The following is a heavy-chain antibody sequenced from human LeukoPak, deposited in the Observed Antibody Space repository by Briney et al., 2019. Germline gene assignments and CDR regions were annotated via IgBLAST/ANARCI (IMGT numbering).Heavy chain of an antibody. D-gene: IGHD3-22*01. CDR1: GGPITNGDYY. CDR2: IDSSGST. Sequence: SETLSLTCTVSGGPITNGDYYWTWIRQHPEKGLEWIGHIDSSGSTNYNPSLQSRLTISLDTSKNQFSLRLSSVTAADTAVYYCVIDGHYYDTNGGPHFPKHPYYMDVWGKGTTVSVSS. CDR3: VIDGHYYDTNGGPHFPKHPYYMDV. J-gene: IGHJ6*03. V-gene: IGHV4-31*03.